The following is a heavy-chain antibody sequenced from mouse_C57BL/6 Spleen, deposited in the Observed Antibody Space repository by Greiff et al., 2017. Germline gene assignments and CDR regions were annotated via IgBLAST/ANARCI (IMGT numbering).Heavy chain of an antibody. CDR1: GFTFTDYY. D-gene: IGHD1-1*01. CDR3: ARRNYGSSYEAY. Sequence: EVQGVESGGGLVQPGGSLSLSCAASGFTFTDYYMSWVRQPPGKALEWLGFIRNKANGYTTEYSASVKGRFTISRDNSQSILYLQMNALRAEDSATYYCARRNYGSSYEAYWGQGTLVTVSA. CDR2: IRNKANGYTT. J-gene: IGHJ3*01. V-gene: IGHV7-3*01.